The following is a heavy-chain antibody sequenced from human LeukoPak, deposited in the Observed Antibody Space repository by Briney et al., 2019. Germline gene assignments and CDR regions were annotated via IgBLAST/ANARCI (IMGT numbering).Heavy chain of an antibody. CDR2: IYSDGRT. CDR3: ARGLFLSGYLDAFDL. V-gene: IGHV3-53*01. J-gene: IGHJ3*01. D-gene: IGHD3-22*01. Sequence: PGGTLRLSCAASGFIVSNKYMTWVRQAPGKGLEWVSLIYSDGRTYHADSVRGRCTISRDNSKNTLYVQMNSLRVEDTAVYYCARGLFLSGYLDAFDLWGQGTAVTVSS. CDR1: GFIVSNKY.